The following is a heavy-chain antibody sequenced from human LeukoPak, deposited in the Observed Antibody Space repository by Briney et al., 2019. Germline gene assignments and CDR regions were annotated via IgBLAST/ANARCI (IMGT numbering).Heavy chain of an antibody. CDR2: ISGDGSIT. CDR1: GFTFRTYG. J-gene: IGHJ5*02. Sequence: RGSLRLSCAASGFTFRTYGMHWVRQTPGKGLVWVSRISGDGSITSYADSVKGRFTISRDDAASTLFLQMNSLRVDDTAVYYCARGYARGGLAIWFEPWGEGTLVTVSP. V-gene: IGHV3-74*01. D-gene: IGHD2-8*01. CDR3: ARGYARGGLAIWFEP.